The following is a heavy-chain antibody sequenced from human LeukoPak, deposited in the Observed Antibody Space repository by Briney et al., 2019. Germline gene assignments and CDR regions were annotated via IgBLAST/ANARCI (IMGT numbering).Heavy chain of an antibody. Sequence: ASVTVSCKASGYTFTCYSIYWVRQAPGQGLEWMGGINPNSGDTNFAQKFQGRVTMTRDTSISTAYMELSGLRSDDTAIYYCARGYVWIEMGLGYWGQGTLVTVSS. V-gene: IGHV1-2*02. CDR1: GYTFTCYS. CDR2: INPNSGDT. J-gene: IGHJ4*02. D-gene: IGHD3/OR15-3a*01. CDR3: ARGYVWIEMGLGY.